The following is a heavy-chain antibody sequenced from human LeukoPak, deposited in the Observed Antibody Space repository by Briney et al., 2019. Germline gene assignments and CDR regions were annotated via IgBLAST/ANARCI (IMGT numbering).Heavy chain of an antibody. CDR2: IYYSGST. CDR3: ARVLQGSLLFDY. D-gene: IGHD1-26*01. V-gene: IGHV4-59*08. Sequence: SETLSLTCTVSGGSISSYYWSWIRQPPGKGLEWIGYIYYSGSTNYNPSLKSRVTILVDTSKNQFSLKLSSVTAADTAVYYCARVLQGSLLFDYWGQGTLVTVSS. J-gene: IGHJ4*02. CDR1: GGSISSYY.